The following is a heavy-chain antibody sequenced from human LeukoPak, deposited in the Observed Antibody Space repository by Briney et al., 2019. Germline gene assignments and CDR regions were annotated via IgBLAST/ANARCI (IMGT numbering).Heavy chain of an antibody. D-gene: IGHD6-13*01. J-gene: IGHJ3*02. CDR3: TRGPQGSSTWYPI. CDR1: GGSISSNNYY. CDR2: MPYTWNT. Sequence: TSETLSLTCTVSGGSISSNNYYWGWIRQPPGKGLEWLGSMPYTWNTYNNPSLKSRVTISVDTSKNQFSLRLSSVTAADTAVYFCTRGPQGSSTWYPIWGQGTMVTVSS. V-gene: IGHV4-39*01.